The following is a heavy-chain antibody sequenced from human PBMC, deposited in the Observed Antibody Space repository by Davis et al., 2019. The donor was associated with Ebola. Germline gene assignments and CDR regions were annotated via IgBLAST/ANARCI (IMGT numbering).Heavy chain of an antibody. J-gene: IGHJ6*02. D-gene: IGHD3-3*01. CDR3: ATNYDFWSGYYYYYYGMDV. CDR1: GFTVSSNY. V-gene: IGHV3-66*01. Sequence: GESLKISCAASGFTVSSNYMGWVRQAPGKGLEWVSVIYSGGSTYYADSVKGRFTISRDNSKNTLYLQMNSLRAEDTAVYYCATNYDFWSGYYYYYYGMDVWGQGTTVTVSS. CDR2: IYSGGST.